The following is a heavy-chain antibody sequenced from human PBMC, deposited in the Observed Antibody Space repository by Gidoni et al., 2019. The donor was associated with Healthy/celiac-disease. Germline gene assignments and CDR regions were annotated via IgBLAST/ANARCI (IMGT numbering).Heavy chain of an antibody. Sequence: EVQLLESGGGLVQPGGSLRLSCAASGFTFSSYAMSWVRQAPGKGLEWVSAISGSGGSTYYADSVKGRFTISRDNSKNTLYLQMNSLRAEDTAVYYCAKEGPGGTVTLPGLWWFDPWGQGTLVTVSS. D-gene: IGHD4-17*01. CDR2: ISGSGGST. CDR1: GFTFSSYA. J-gene: IGHJ5*02. V-gene: IGHV3-23*01. CDR3: AKEGPGGTVTLPGLWWFDP.